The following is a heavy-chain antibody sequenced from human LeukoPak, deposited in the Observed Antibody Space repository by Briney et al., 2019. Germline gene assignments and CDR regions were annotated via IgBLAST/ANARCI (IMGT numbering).Heavy chain of an antibody. J-gene: IGHJ4*02. V-gene: IGHV3-23*01. D-gene: IGHD3-22*01. Sequence: GGSLRLSCAASGFTFSSYAMSWVRQAPGKGLEWVSAISGSGGSTYYADSVKGRFTISRDNSKNTLYLQMNSLRAEDTAVYYCAEDPYYYDSSGYYGAPPPVGWGQGTLVTVSS. CDR1: GFTFSSYA. CDR3: AEDPYYYDSSGYYGAPPPVG. CDR2: ISGSGGST.